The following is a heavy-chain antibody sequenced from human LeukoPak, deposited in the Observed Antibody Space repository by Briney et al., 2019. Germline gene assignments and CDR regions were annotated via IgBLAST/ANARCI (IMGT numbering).Heavy chain of an antibody. CDR3: AIPSSSFPSPFDY. J-gene: IGHJ4*02. V-gene: IGHV1-2*02. CDR1: GYTFTGYY. D-gene: IGHD6-6*01. Sequence: ASVKVSCKASGYTFTGYYMHWVRQAPGQGLEWMGWINPNSGGTNYAQKFQGRVTMTRDTPISTAYMELSRLRSDDTAVYYCAIPSSSFPSPFDYWGQGTLVTVSP. CDR2: INPNSGGT.